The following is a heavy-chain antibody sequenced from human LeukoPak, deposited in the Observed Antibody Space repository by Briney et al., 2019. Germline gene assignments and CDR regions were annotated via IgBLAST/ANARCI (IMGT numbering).Heavy chain of an antibody. D-gene: IGHD3-10*01. CDR1: GGSINDYY. Sequence: PSETLSLTCTVSGGSINDYYWNWLRQPPGKGLEWIGFIYYRGTTNNSPSLKSRVTTSIDTSKKQFSLNLSSVTAADTAIYYCAGVFSGRRPFELWGQGILVTVSS. V-gene: IGHV4-59*03. CDR3: AGVFSGRRPFEL. J-gene: IGHJ4*02. CDR2: IYYRGTT.